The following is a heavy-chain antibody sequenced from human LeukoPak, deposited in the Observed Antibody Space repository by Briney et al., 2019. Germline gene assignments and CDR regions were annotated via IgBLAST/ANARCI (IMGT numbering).Heavy chain of an antibody. Sequence: GGSLRLSCAASGFTFSSYCMSWVRQAPGKGLEWVSAINGSGGSTYYADSVKGRFTISRDNSKNTLYLQMNSLRAEDTAVYYCAKAAYCGGDCYLAHWGQGTLVTVSS. CDR1: GFTFSSYC. V-gene: IGHV3-23*01. CDR2: INGSGGST. D-gene: IGHD2-21*02. J-gene: IGHJ5*02. CDR3: AKAAYCGGDCYLAH.